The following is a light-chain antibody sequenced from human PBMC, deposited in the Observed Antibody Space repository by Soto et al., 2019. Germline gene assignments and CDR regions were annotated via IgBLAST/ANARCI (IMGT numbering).Light chain of an antibody. CDR3: QQSYNLPRT. V-gene: IGKV1-39*01. CDR1: QTISSY. CDR2: GAS. Sequence: DIQMTQSPSSLSASVGDRVTINCRASQTISSYLNWYQQKPGKAPKLLIYGASALQSGVPPRFSCSGSGTDFTLTIRSLQPEDFATYYCQQSYNLPRTFGPGTKVDIK. J-gene: IGKJ3*01.